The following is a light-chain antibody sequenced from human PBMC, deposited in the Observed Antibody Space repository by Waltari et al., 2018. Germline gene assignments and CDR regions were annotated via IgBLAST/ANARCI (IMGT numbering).Light chain of an antibody. Sequence: IKITKSTSSLSTYVENRDTITCRASQSISSYLNWYQQKPGKAPKLLIYAASSLQSGVPSRFSGSGSGTDFTLTISSLQPEDFATYYCQQSYSTPFTFGPGTKVDIK. CDR3: QQSYSTPFT. V-gene: IGKV1-39*01. CDR2: AAS. CDR1: QSISSY. J-gene: IGKJ3*01.